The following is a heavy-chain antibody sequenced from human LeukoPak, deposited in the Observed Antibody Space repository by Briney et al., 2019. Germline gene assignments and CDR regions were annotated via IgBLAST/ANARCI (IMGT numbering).Heavy chain of an antibody. J-gene: IGHJ3*02. V-gene: IGHV4-59*11. Sequence: SSETLSLTCAVSGDSFSSHYWTWIRQPPGGGLEGIGYISYIGTPNYNPSLKSRVTISIDTSKNQFSLKLSSVTTADTAVYYCARDLVTVTKGFDIWGLGTMVSVSS. CDR1: GDSFSSHY. CDR3: ARDLVTVTKGFDI. CDR2: ISYIGTP. D-gene: IGHD4-17*01.